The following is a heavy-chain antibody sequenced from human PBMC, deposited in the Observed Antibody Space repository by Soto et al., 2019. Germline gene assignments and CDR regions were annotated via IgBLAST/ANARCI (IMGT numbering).Heavy chain of an antibody. CDR1: VYTLTELS. V-gene: IGHV1-24*01. CDR3: ATLGKVLRYFDCLSGRQGNNNSFDP. D-gene: IGHD3-9*01. J-gene: IGHJ5*02. Sequence: DSVKVSCTVSVYTLTELSLHWVRQAPGKGLEWMGGFDPEDGETIYAQKFQGRVTMTEDTSTDTAYMELSSLRSEDTAVYYCATLGKVLRYFDCLSGRQGNNNSFDPWCKGPLVTVSS. CDR2: FDPEDGET.